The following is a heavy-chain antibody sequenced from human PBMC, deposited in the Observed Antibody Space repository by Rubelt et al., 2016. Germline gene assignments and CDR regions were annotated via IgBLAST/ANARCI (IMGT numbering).Heavy chain of an antibody. CDR3: ARVLLPEWFDS. J-gene: IGHJ5*01. Sequence: AEVEKPGASVKLSCKASGYTFTDYAMHWVRQGPGQRLEYMGWINGGNGITKYSQKFQDRVTITRDTSASTAYMELSSLTPEDTALYYCARVLLPEWFDSWGQGTLVTVSS. V-gene: IGHV1-3*01. CDR1: GYTFTDYA. D-gene: IGHD1-14*01. CDR2: INGGNGIT.